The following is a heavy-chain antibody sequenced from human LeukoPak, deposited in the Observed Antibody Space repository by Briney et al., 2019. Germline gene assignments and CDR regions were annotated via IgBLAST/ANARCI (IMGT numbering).Heavy chain of an antibody. CDR2: IRYDGSNK. CDR1: GFTFSGYG. D-gene: IGHD3-10*01. CDR3: AGVHVTVGSFY. V-gene: IGHV3-30*02. Sequence: QSGGSLRLSCAASGFTFSGYGMHWVRQAPGKGLEWVTYIRYDGSNKYYADSVKGRFTISRDNSKNTLYLQMDSLTTEDTAVYYCAGVHVTVGSFYWGQGTLVTVSS. J-gene: IGHJ4*02.